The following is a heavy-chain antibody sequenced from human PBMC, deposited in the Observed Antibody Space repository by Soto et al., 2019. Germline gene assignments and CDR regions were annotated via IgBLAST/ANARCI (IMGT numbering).Heavy chain of an antibody. CDR2: IKSKTDGETV. Sequence: GGSLRLSCAASGFIFSKAWMNWVRQAPGEGLEWVGRIKSKTDGETVNYAAPVEGRFTISRDDSKNTLYLQMNSLKMEDTAVYYCTADSRQIFGGVWFDYWRQGALVTVSS. J-gene: IGHJ4*02. CDR1: GFIFSKAW. V-gene: IGHV3-15*07. CDR3: TADSRQIFGGVWFDY. D-gene: IGHD3-10*01.